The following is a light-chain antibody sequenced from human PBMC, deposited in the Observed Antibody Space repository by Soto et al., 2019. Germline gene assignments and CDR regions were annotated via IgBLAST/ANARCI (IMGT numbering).Light chain of an antibody. J-gene: IGLJ1*01. CDR2: DVS. CDR1: SSDIGRYNY. V-gene: IGLV2-14*04. Sequence: CTGTSSDIGRYNYVSWYQQYPGKAPKFMIYDVSNRPSGVSNRFSGSKSGNTASLTISGLQAEDEADYYCSSYISSSTYVFGTGIKVTVL. CDR3: SSYISSSTYV.